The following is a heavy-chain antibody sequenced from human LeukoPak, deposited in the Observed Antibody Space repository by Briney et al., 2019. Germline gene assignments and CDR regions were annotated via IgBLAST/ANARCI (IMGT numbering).Heavy chain of an antibody. CDR2: IYPGDSDT. CDR1: GYSFTSYW. CDR3: ARCQIYGFWSGSFGY. D-gene: IGHD3-3*01. V-gene: IGHV5-51*01. Sequence: HGESLKISCKGSGYSFTSYWIGWVRQMPGKGLEWMGIIYPGDSDTRYSPSFQGQVTISADKSISTAYLQWSSLKASDTAMYYCARCQIYGFWSGSFGYWGQGTLVTVSS. J-gene: IGHJ4*02.